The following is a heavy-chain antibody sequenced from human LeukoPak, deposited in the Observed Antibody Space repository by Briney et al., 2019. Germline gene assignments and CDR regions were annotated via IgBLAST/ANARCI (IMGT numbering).Heavy chain of an antibody. CDR2: INPSNGDT. CDR3: ARDAFNLGGY. CDR1: GYTFTYHY. D-gene: IGHD3-16*01. V-gene: IGHV1-46*01. Sequence: ASVKVSCKASGYTFTYHYIHLVRQAPGQGLEWMGIINPSNGDTNYAQRFQGRVTMTRDTSTSTVYMELSSLDSEDTAVYYCARDAFNLGGYSGQGTLVTVSS. J-gene: IGHJ4*02.